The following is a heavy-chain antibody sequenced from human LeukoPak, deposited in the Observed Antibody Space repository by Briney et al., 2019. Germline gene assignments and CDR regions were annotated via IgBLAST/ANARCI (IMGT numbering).Heavy chain of an antibody. J-gene: IGHJ5*02. D-gene: IGHD6-13*01. Sequence: PSETLSLTCTVSGGSISSSSYYWGWIRQPPGKGLEWIGSIYYSGSTYYNPSLKNRVTISVDTSKNQFSLKLSSVTAAHTAVDYWARQETGYSSSWYISCFGPWGQGTLVTVSS. CDR2: IYYSGST. V-gene: IGHV4-39*01. CDR1: GGSISSSSYY. CDR3: ARQETGYSSSWYISCFGP.